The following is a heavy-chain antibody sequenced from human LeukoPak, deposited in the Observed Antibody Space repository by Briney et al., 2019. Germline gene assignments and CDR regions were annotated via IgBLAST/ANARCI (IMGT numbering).Heavy chain of an antibody. J-gene: IGHJ3*02. V-gene: IGHV1-2*04. D-gene: IGHD3-22*01. CDR3: ARARIYYDSSGLDAFDI. CDR2: INPNSGGT. Sequence: ASVKVSCKASGYTFTGYYMHWVRQAPGQGLEWMGWINPNSGGTNYAQKFQGWVTMTRDTSISTAYMELSRLRSDDTAVYYCARARIYYDSSGLDAFDIWGQGTMVTVSS. CDR1: GYTFTGYY.